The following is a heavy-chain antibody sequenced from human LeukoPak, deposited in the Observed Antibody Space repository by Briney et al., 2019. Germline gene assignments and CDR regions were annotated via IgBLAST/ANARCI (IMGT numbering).Heavy chain of an antibody. CDR3: AREFAGGLVMGPVDY. Sequence: SETLSLTCTVSGGSISSGDYYWSWIRQPPGKGLEWIGYIYYSGSTYYNPSLKSRVTISVDTSKNQFSLKLSSVTAADTAVYYCAREFAGGLVMGPVDYWGQGTLVTVSS. D-gene: IGHD3-16*01. V-gene: IGHV4-30-4*01. CDR2: IYYSGST. J-gene: IGHJ4*02. CDR1: GGSISSGDYY.